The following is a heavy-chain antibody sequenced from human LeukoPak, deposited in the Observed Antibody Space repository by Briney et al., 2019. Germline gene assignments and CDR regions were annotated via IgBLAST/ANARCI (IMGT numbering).Heavy chain of an antibody. D-gene: IGHD3-22*01. CDR2: IYSGGST. V-gene: IGHV3-53*01. CDR3: ARTYYYDSSGYYPFDY. J-gene: IGHJ4*02. CDR1: GFTVSSNY. Sequence: PGGSLRLSCAASGFTVSSNYMSWVRQAPGKGLEWVSVIYSGGSTYYADPVKGRFTISRDKSNNTLYLQINSLRAEDTAVYYCARTYYYDSSGYYPFDYWGQGTLVTVSS.